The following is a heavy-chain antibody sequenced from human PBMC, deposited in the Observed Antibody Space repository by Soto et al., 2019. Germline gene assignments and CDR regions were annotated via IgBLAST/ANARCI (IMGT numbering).Heavy chain of an antibody. V-gene: IGHV4-59*01. CDR3: ARSVAVPGAHIDY. CDR2: VYYTGST. CDR1: GGSISGSY. Sequence: SETLSLTCSVSGGSISGSYWSWIRQSPGKGLEWLGYVYYTGSTNYSPSLRSRVSISVDTSKNEFPLRLSSVTAADTAVYFCARSVAVPGAHIDYWGQGTQVTVSS. D-gene: IGHD6-19*01. J-gene: IGHJ4*02.